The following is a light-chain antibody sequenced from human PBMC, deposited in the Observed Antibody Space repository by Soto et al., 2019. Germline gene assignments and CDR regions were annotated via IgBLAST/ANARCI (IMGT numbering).Light chain of an antibody. CDR3: QQRASWPLT. V-gene: IGKV3-11*01. CDR2: DAS. Sequence: EIVLTQSPATLSLSPGERGTLSCRASQSISGYLAWYQHRPGQAPRLLIYDASNRATGIPDRFSGRGSGTDFTLTISSLEPEDFAFYYCQQRASWPLTFGGGTALDIK. CDR1: QSISGY. J-gene: IGKJ4*01.